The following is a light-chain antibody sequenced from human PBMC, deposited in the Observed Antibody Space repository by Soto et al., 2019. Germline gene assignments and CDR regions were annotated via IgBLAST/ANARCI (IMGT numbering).Light chain of an antibody. J-gene: IGLJ1*01. Sequence: QSALTQPASVSGSPGQSITISCTGTSSDVGGYNYVSWYQQHPGKVPKLMIYEVSYRPSGVSNRFSGSKSGNTASLTISGLQAEEEADYYCISGTSTSISVFGTGTKVTVL. V-gene: IGLV2-14*01. CDR2: EVS. CDR3: ISGTSTSISV. CDR1: SSDVGGYNY.